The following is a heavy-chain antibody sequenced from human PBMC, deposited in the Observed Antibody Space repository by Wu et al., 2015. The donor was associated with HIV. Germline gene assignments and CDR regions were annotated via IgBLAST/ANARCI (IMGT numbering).Heavy chain of an antibody. J-gene: IGHJ3*02. CDR2: IIPIFGTA. CDR3: ARVSGVGCTNGVCYAFDI. Sequence: QVQLVQSGAEVKKPGSSVKVSCKASGGTFSSYAISWVRQAPGQGLEWMGGIIPIFGTANYAQKFQGRVTITADESTSTAYMELSSLRSEDTAVYYCARVSGVGCTNGVCYAFDIWGQGTMVTVSS. CDR1: GGTFSSYA. V-gene: IGHV1-69*12. D-gene: IGHD2-8*01.